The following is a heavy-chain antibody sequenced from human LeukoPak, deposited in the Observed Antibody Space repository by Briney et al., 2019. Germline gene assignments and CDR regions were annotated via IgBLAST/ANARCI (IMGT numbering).Heavy chain of an antibody. V-gene: IGHV4-30-4*01. CDR1: GGSISSGDYY. CDR3: ARGDCSGGSCYSRRPYYWFDP. Sequence: SETLSLTCTVSGGSISSGDYYWSWIRQPPGKGLEWIGYIYYSGSTYYNPSLKSRVTISVDTSKNQFSLKLSSVTAADTAVYYCARGDCSGGSCYSRRPYYWFDPWGQGTLVTVSS. CDR2: IYYSGST. J-gene: IGHJ5*02. D-gene: IGHD2-15*01.